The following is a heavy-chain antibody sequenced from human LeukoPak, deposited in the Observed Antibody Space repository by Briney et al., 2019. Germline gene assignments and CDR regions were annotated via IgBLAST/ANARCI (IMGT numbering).Heavy chain of an antibody. J-gene: IGHJ4*02. CDR1: GFTFSYYG. Sequence: PGGSLRLSCVASGFTFSYYGMHWVRQAPGKGLEWVAFIPYDGSDKFYADSVKGRFTISRDNSKNTLYLQMNSLRAEDTAVYYCAAMTSVTTGDYWGQGTLVTVSS. D-gene: IGHD4-11*01. CDR3: AAMTSVTTGDY. V-gene: IGHV3-30*02. CDR2: IPYDGSDK.